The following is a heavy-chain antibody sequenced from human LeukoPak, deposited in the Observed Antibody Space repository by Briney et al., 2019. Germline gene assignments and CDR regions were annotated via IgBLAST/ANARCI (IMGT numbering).Heavy chain of an antibody. J-gene: IGHJ5*01. CDR2: IGSSGGGI. CDR3: AIDPNWGTHS. V-gene: IGHV3-23*01. CDR1: GFTFSTYT. Sequence: TGGSLRLSCAASGFTFSTYTMYWVRHPPGKGLEWVSIIGSSGGGIHYADSVKGRFTISRDNSKNALYLQMNSLRVEDTAVYYCAIDPNWGTHSRGQGVLVTVSS. D-gene: IGHD7-27*01.